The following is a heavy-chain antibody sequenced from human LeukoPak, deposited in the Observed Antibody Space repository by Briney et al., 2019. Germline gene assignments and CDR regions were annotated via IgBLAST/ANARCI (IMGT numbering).Heavy chain of an antibody. CDR1: GGSSSGYY. Sequence: SETLSLTCAVYGGSSSGYYWSWIRQPPGKGLEWIGYIYHSGSTYYNPSLKSRVTISVDRSKNQFSLKLSSVTAADTAVYYCARAGYDILTGYQTDYWGQGTLVSVSS. J-gene: IGHJ4*02. V-gene: IGHV4-34*01. D-gene: IGHD3-9*01. CDR2: IYHSGST. CDR3: ARAGYDILTGYQTDY.